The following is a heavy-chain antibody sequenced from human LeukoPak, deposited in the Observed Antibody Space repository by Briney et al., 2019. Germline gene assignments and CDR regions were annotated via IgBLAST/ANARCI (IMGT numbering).Heavy chain of an antibody. V-gene: IGHV3-15*01. CDR1: GFTFSNAW. J-gene: IGHJ6*04. D-gene: IGHD3-3*01. Sequence: GGSLRLSXAASGFTFSNAWMSWVRQALGKGLEWVSHIKIKTDDGKADCTARVKGRLTISRDDSKNTLYLQMNSLKTEDTTVYYCTTDLLWYYDFWSGPLDVWGKGTTVTVSS. CDR3: TTDLLWYYDFWSGPLDV. CDR2: IKIKTDDGKA.